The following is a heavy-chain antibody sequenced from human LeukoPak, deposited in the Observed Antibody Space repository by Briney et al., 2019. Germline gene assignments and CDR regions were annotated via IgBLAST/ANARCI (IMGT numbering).Heavy chain of an antibody. CDR3: ARGLSSSWTRYYYMDV. V-gene: IGHV4-34*01. D-gene: IGHD6-13*01. CDR1: GGSFSGYY. J-gene: IGHJ6*03. CDR2: INYSGSN. Sequence: SETLSLTCAVNGGSFSGYYWSWSRQPPGKGLEWVGEINYSGSNNYNPFLKSRVPISVHTAKNQFSLKLSSLTAADTAVYYCARGLSSSWTRYYYMDVWGKGTTVTVS.